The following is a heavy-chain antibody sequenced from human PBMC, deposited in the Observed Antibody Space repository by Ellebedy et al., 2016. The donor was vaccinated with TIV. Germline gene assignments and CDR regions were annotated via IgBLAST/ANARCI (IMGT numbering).Heavy chain of an antibody. J-gene: IGHJ6*02. CDR1: GYTFTGYY. CDR3: ARGIAAAVKDDYYYYGMDV. D-gene: IGHD6-13*01. Sequence: ASVKVSXXASGYTFTGYYMHWVRQAPGQGLEWMGWINPNSGGTNYAQKFQGRVTMTRDTSISTAYMELSRLRSDDTAVYYCARGIAAAVKDDYYYYGMDVWGQGTTVTVSS. V-gene: IGHV1-2*02. CDR2: INPNSGGT.